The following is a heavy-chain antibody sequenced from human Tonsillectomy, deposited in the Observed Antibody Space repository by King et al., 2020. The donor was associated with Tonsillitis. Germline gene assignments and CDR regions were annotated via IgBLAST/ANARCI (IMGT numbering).Heavy chain of an antibody. V-gene: IGHV3-48*02. CDR1: GFTFSSYS. CDR2: ISSSSSTI. J-gene: IGHJ1*01. D-gene: IGHD2-2*01. Sequence: VQLVESGGGLVQPGGSLRLSCAASGFTFSSYSMNWVRQAPGKGLEWVSYISSSSSTIYYADSVKGRFTISRDNAKNSLYLQMNSLRDEDTAVYYCAGEVDIVVVPAAIFFAPATSIQHWGQGTLVTVSS. CDR3: AGEVDIVVVPAAIFFAPATSIQH.